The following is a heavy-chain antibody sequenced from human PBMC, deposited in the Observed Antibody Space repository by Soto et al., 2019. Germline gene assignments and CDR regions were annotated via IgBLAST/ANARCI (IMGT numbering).Heavy chain of an antibody. D-gene: IGHD3-3*01. CDR3: TTGLRWSGLFDY. Sequence: EVQLVESGGGLVKPGGSLRLSCAASGFTFSNAWMSWVRQAPGKGLEWVGRIKSKTDGGTTDYAAPVKGRFTISRDDSKNTLYLQMNSLKTEDTAVYYCTTGLRWSGLFDYWGQGTLVTVSS. CDR2: IKSKTDGGTT. CDR1: GFTFSNAW. J-gene: IGHJ4*02. V-gene: IGHV3-15*01.